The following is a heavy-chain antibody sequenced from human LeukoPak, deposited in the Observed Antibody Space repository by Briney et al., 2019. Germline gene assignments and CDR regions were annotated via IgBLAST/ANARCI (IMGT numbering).Heavy chain of an antibody. CDR1: GGSISSYY. CDR2: IYTSGST. V-gene: IGHV4-4*07. D-gene: IGHD2-2*01. CDR3: ASARTTAFMDV. J-gene: IGHJ6*04. Sequence: SQTLSLTCTVSGGSISSYYCSWIRQPAGKGREWIGRIYTSGSTNYNPSLKSRVTMSVDTSNNQFSLKLSSVTAADTAVYYCASARTTAFMDVWGKGTTVTVSS.